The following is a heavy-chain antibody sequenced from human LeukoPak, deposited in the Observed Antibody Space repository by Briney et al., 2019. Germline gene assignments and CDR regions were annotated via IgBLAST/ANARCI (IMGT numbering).Heavy chain of an antibody. V-gene: IGHV3-66*02. D-gene: IGHD3-10*01. CDR2: IYSGGST. Sequence: GGSLRLSCAASGFTVSSNYMSWVRQAPGKGLEWVSVIYSGGSTYYADSVKGRFTISRDNSKNTLYLQMNSLRAEDTAVYYCANWRFGELWDYWGQGTLVTVSS. CDR1: GFTVSSNY. J-gene: IGHJ4*02. CDR3: ANWRFGELWDY.